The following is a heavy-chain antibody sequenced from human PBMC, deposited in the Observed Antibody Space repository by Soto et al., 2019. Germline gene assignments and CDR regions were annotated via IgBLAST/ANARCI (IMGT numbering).Heavy chain of an antibody. CDR3: AKGTRYDYYDSSGYYSWFDP. V-gene: IGHV3-9*01. J-gene: IGHJ5*02. CDR2: ISWDSGSI. CDR1: GFTFDDYA. D-gene: IGHD3-22*01. Sequence: GGSLRLSCAASGFTFDDYAMDWVRQAPGKGLEWVSGISWDSGSIGYADSVKGRFTISRDNAKNSLYLQMNSLRAEDTALYYCAKGTRYDYYDSSGYYSWFDPWGQGTLFTVSS.